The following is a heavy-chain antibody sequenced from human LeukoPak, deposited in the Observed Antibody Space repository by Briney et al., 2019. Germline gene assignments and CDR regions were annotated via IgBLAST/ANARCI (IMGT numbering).Heavy chain of an antibody. CDR3: ARGPRQYCSSTSCYLDY. V-gene: IGHV3-21*01. J-gene: IGHJ4*02. Sequence: PGGSLRLSCAASGFTFSSYSMNWVRQAPGKGLEWVSSISSSSSYIYYADSVKGRFTISRDNAKNSLYLQMNSLRAEDTAVYYCARGPRQYCSSTSCYLDYWGQGTLVTVSS. CDR1: GFTFSSYS. CDR2: ISSSSSYI. D-gene: IGHD2-2*01.